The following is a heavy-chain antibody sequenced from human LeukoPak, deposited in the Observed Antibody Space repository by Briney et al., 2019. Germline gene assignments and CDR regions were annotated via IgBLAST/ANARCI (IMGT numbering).Heavy chain of an antibody. CDR2: ISGSGGST. J-gene: IGHJ4*02. Sequence: PGGSLRLSCAASGFTFSSYAMSWVRQAPGKGLEWVSAISGSGGSTYYADSVKGRFTISRDNSKNTLYLQMNSLRAEDTAVYYCAKDRPPRENRPGGIYDYWGQGTLVTVSS. CDR3: AKDRPPRENRPGGIYDY. D-gene: IGHD5-12*01. V-gene: IGHV3-23*01. CDR1: GFTFSSYA.